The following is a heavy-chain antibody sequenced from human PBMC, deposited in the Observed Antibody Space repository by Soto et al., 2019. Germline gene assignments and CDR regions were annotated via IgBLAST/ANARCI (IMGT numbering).Heavy chain of an antibody. V-gene: IGHV3-23*01. CDR2: ISGQEGFT. D-gene: IGHD6-19*01. Sequence: PGGSLRLSSAVSGFSFRTYAMSWARQLPGKALESVSGISGQEGFTYYADSVKGRLTISRDISSSTLYLEMHSLRAEGTAVYYCAKEGAEVGTPVFDYWGQGSLVTVSS. CDR3: AKEGAEVGTPVFDY. CDR1: GFSFRTYA. J-gene: IGHJ4*02.